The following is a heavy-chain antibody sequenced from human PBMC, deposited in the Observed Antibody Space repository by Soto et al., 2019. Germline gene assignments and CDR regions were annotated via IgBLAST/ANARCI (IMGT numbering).Heavy chain of an antibody. CDR1: GFTFSSYW. V-gene: IGHV3-7*01. D-gene: IGHD5-18*01. J-gene: IGHJ4*02. Sequence: GGSLRLSCAASGFTFSSYWMSWVRQAPGKGLEWVANIKQDGSEKYYVDSVKGRFTISRDNAKNSLYLQMNSLRAEDTAVYYCARRTDTAMVMYYFDYWGQGTLVTVSS. CDR3: ARRTDTAMVMYYFDY. CDR2: IKQDGSEK.